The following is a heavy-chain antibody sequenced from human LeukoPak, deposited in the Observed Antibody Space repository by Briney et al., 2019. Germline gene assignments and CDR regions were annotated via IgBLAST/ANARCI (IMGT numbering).Heavy chain of an antibody. J-gene: IGHJ6*02. CDR2: ISSSSSYI. D-gene: IGHD6-13*01. Sequence: GGSLRLSCAASGFTFSSYGMHWVRQAPGKGLEWVSSISSSSSYIYYADSVKGRLTISRDNAKNSLYLQMNSLRAEDTAVYYCARDRSAAGTARGYYYYGMDVWGQGTTVTVSS. V-gene: IGHV3-21*01. CDR3: ARDRSAAGTARGYYYYGMDV. CDR1: GFTFSSYG.